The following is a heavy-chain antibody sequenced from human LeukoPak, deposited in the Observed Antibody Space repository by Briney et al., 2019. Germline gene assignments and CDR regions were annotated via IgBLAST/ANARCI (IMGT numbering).Heavy chain of an antibody. J-gene: IGHJ3*02. CDR3: ARDPHNYDSSGYQDAFDI. D-gene: IGHD3-22*01. Sequence: GGSLRLSCAASGFTFSSYWMHWVRQAPGKGLVWVSRIKRDGSSTSHADSVRGRFTISRDNARNTLYLQMNSLRAEDTAVYYCARDPHNYDSSGYQDAFDIWGQGTMVTVSS. CDR1: GFTFSSYW. CDR2: IKRDGSST. V-gene: IGHV3-74*01.